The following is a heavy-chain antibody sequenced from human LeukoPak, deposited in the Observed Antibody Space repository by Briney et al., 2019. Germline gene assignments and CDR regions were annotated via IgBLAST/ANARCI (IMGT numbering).Heavy chain of an antibody. J-gene: IGHJ1*01. CDR2: IYYSGST. Sequence: PSETLSLTCTVSGGSISSYYWSWIRQPPGKGLEWIGYIYYSGSTNYNPSLKSRVTISVDTSKNQFSLKLGSVTAADTAVYYCARVRILTGYSKQEYFQHWGQGTLVTVSS. CDR1: GGSISSYY. D-gene: IGHD3-9*01. CDR3: ARVRILTGYSKQEYFQH. V-gene: IGHV4-59*12.